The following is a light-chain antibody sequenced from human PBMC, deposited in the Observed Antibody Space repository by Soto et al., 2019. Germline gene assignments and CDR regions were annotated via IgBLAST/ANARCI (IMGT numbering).Light chain of an antibody. J-gene: IGKJ5*01. Sequence: DIQMTQSPSSLSASVGDRVTITCRASQSISSYLNWYQQKPGKAPKLLIYAASSLQSGVPSRFSGSGSGTDFTLTISSLQPEDFATYYCQQSYSTPITFGQGTRPEI. V-gene: IGKV1-39*01. CDR3: QQSYSTPIT. CDR1: QSISSY. CDR2: AAS.